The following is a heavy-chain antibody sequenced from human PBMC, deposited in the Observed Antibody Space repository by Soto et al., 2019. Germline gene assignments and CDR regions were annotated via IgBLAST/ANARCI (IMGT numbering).Heavy chain of an antibody. CDR3: ARGPYYYDSSGYSPRGKYFQH. J-gene: IGHJ1*01. Sequence: SETLSLTCAVYGGSFSGYYWSWIRQPPGKGLEWIGEINHSGSTNYNPSLKSRVTISVDTSKNQFSLKLSSVTAADTAVYYCARGPYYYDSSGYSPRGKYFQHWGQGTLVTVSS. V-gene: IGHV4-34*01. CDR2: INHSGST. D-gene: IGHD3-22*01. CDR1: GGSFSGYY.